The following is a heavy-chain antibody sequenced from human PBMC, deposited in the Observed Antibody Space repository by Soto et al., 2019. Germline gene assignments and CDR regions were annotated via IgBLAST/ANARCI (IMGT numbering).Heavy chain of an antibody. J-gene: IGHJ6*03. V-gene: IGHV4-34*01. CDR1: GGCFSGYQ. CDR3: ARGLILWFGWLSRRGGYYYYMDV. Sequence: QVQLQQWGAGLLKPSETLSLTCAVYGGCFSGYQWSWIRQTPGKGLEWIGEINDSGNINYNPSLKSRVSIFVDTAKKQISRKLSSVPAADTAVYYCARGLILWFGWLSRRGGYYYYMDVWGKGTTVTVSS. D-gene: IGHD3-10*01. CDR2: INDSGNI.